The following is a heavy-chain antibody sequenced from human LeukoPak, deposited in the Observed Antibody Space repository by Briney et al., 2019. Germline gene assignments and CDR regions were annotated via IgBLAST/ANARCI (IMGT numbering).Heavy chain of an antibody. J-gene: IGHJ5*02. CDR2: ITGSGDYT. CDR3: ARESSFTSSIVGATGNWFDP. CDR1: GFTYSNYA. Sequence: AGGSLRLSCEASGFTYSNYAMNWVRQAPGKGLEWVSAITGSGDYTYYADSVKGRFTISGDNSKNTLYLQMNSLRAEDTAVYYCARESSFTSSIVGATGNWFDPWGQGTLVTVSS. D-gene: IGHD1-26*01. V-gene: IGHV3-23*01.